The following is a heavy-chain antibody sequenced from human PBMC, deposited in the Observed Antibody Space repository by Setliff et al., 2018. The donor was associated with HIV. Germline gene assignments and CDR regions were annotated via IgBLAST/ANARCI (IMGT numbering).Heavy chain of an antibody. CDR3: ARELDNSDNSDPFDV. Sequence: SETLSLTCSVSGDSIRNSRDYWGWIRQPPGKGLEWIGTIYYSGTTYYSPSLNSRVTITVDRSRNHFSLRLTAVTAADTAVYYCARELDNSDNSDPFDVWGQGTMVTVSS. CDR1: GDSIRNSRDY. D-gene: IGHD4-4*01. J-gene: IGHJ3*01. V-gene: IGHV4-39*02. CDR2: IYYSGTT.